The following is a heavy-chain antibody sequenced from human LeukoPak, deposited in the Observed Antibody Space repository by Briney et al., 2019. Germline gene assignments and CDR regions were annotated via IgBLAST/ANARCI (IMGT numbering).Heavy chain of an antibody. J-gene: IGHJ4*02. CDR2: IYYSGST. Sequence: SETLSLTCTVSGGSISSYYWSWIRQPPGTGLEWIGYIYYSGSTNYNPSLKSRVTISVDTSKNQFSLKLSSVTAADTAVYYCARSTWGYCSSTSCHGYDNYAFDYWGQGTLVTVSS. V-gene: IGHV4-59*01. CDR1: GGSISSYY. D-gene: IGHD2-2*01. CDR3: ARSTWGYCSSTSCHGYDNYAFDY.